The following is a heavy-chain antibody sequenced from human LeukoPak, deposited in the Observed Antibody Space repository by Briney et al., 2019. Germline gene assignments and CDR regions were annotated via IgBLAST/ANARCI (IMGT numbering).Heavy chain of an antibody. CDR3: AKTNGYYSD. J-gene: IGHJ4*02. Sequence: PGGSLRLSCAASGFNFNDYAMSWVRQAPGKGLQWVSTISGSGDTTYYADSVKGRFTISRDNSKNSLSLQVSSLRAEDTAVYYCAKTNGYYSDWGQGTLVTVSS. D-gene: IGHD3-22*01. CDR2: ISGSGDTT. V-gene: IGHV3-23*01. CDR1: GFNFNDYA.